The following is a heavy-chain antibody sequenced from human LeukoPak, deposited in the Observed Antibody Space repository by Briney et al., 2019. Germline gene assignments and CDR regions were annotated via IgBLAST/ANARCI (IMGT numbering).Heavy chain of an antibody. V-gene: IGHV3-20*04. CDR2: INWNGGST. J-gene: IGHJ4*02. CDR1: GFTFDDYG. Sequence: GGSLRLSCAASGFTFDDYGMSWVRQAPGKGLEWVSGINWNGGSTGYADSVKGRFTISRDNAKNSLYLQMNSLRAEDTALYYCVSGWGLWGGEYWGQGTLVTVSS. D-gene: IGHD3-16*01. CDR3: VSGWGLWGGEY.